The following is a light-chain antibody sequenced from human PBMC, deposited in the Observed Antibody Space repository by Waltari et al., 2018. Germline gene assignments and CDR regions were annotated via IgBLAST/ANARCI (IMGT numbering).Light chain of an antibody. J-gene: IGLJ1*01. Sequence: QSAVTQPVSVSGSPGQSITLSCAGSSSDIGAFKSASWYQQHPGDAPKVIIYNVIERPSGVSNRFSGSKSGNTASLTISGLQTEDEADYYCTAHGPGSATIFGTGTRVSVL. V-gene: IGLV2-14*03. CDR2: NVI. CDR1: SSDIGAFKS. CDR3: TAHGPGSATI.